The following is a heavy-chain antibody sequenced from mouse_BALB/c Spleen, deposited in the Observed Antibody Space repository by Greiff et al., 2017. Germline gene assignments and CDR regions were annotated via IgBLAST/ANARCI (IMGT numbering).Heavy chain of an antibody. D-gene: IGHD2-14*01. CDR1: GFTFSSYA. CDR2: ISSGGST. Sequence: EVHLVESGGGLVKPGGSLKLSCAASGFTFSSYAMSWVRQTPEKRLEWVASISSGGSTYYPDSVKGRFTISRDNARNILYLQMSSLRSEDTAMYYCARGVRRSAMDYWGQGTSVTVSS. CDR3: ARGVRRSAMDY. V-gene: IGHV5-6-5*01. J-gene: IGHJ4*01.